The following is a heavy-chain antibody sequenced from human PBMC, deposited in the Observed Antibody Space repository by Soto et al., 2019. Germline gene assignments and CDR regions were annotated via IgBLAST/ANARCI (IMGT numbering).Heavy chain of an antibody. Sequence: ASVKVSCKASGYTFTSYDMHWVRQSPGQRLEWMGWINAGNGNTKYSQKFQGRFTISRDNSKNTLYLQMNSLRAEDTAVYYCASAGGANPPYYYYGMDVWGQGTTVAVSS. CDR1: GYTFTSYD. CDR2: INAGNGNT. D-gene: IGHD1-26*01. CDR3: ASAGGANPPYYYYGMDV. J-gene: IGHJ6*02. V-gene: IGHV1-3*01.